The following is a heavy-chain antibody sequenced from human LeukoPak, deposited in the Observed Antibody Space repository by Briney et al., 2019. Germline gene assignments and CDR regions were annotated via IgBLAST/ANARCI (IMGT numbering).Heavy chain of an antibody. CDR3: ARTLYYYDSSGVQYYSDY. CDR1: GGSISSYY. Sequence: SETLSLTCTVSGGSISSYYWSWIRQPPGKGLEWIGYIYYSGSTNYNPSLKSRVTISVDTSKNQFSLKLSSVTAADTAVYYCARTLYYYDSSGVQYYSDYWGQGTLVTVSS. D-gene: IGHD3-22*01. J-gene: IGHJ4*02. CDR2: IYYSGST. V-gene: IGHV4-59*01.